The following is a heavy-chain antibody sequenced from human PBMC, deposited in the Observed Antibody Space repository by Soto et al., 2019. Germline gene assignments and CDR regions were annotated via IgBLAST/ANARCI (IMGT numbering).Heavy chain of an antibody. D-gene: IGHD6-19*01. V-gene: IGHV3-33*01. CDR3: ARDKGSSTVVSGISQVGYFDS. CDR2: IWYDGSNA. CDR1: GFTFSIFG. J-gene: IGHJ4*02. Sequence: QVQLVESGGGVVQPGRSLRLSCAASGFTFSIFGMHWVRQAPGKGLEWAAIIWYDGSNAYYADSVRGRFTISRDNSKNTVYLQMNSLRAEDTAVYYCARDKGSSTVVSGISQVGYFDSWGQGTLVTVSS.